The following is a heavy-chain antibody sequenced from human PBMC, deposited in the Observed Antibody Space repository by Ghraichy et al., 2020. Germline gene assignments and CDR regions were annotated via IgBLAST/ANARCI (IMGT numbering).Heavy chain of an antibody. CDR3: ARGLAVAGTGWFDP. V-gene: IGHV3-7*03. CDR2: IKQDGSEK. D-gene: IGHD6-19*01. J-gene: IGHJ5*02. Sequence: GGSLRLSCAASGFNFSSYWMSWVRQAPGKGLEWVANIKQDGSEKYYVDSVKGRFTISRDNAKNSLYLQMNSLRAEDTVVYYCARGLAVAGTGWFDPWGQGTLVTVSS. CDR1: GFNFSSYW.